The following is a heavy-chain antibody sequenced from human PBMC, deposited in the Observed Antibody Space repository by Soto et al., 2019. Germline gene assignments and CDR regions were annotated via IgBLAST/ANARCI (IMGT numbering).Heavy chain of an antibody. CDR2: IIPILGIA. J-gene: IGHJ1*01. D-gene: IGHD3-22*01. Sequence: QVQLVQSGAEVKKPGSSVKVSCKASGGTFSSYTISWVRQAPGQGLEWMGRIIPILGIANYAQKFQGRVTITADKSTSTAYMELSSLRPEDTAVYYCARERIVVADGYFQHWGQGTLVTVSS. V-gene: IGHV1-69*08. CDR1: GGTFSSYT. CDR3: ARERIVVADGYFQH.